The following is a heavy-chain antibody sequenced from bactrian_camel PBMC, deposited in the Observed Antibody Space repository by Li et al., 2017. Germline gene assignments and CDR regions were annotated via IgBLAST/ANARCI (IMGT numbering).Heavy chain of an antibody. CDR2: IDSDGIT. J-gene: IGHJ6*01. V-gene: IGHV3S53*01. CDR1: GATQDIGC. Sequence: HVQLVESGGGSVQAGGSLRLSCVASGATQDIGCMGWFRQVQGLEREGIGSIDSDGITTYADSLKARFTISRDNAKSTLYLQMNNLKPEDTAMYYCAADRALDDDCYVGSLYTDFAYWGQGTQVTVS. D-gene: IGHD3*01. CDR3: AADRALDDDCYVGSLYTDFAY.